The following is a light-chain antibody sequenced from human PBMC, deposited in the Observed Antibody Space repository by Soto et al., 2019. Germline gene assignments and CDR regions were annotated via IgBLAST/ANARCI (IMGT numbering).Light chain of an antibody. Sequence: ESVLTQSPGTLSLSPGERATLSCRASQSVSNNYLAWYQQKPGQAPRLLIYGASTRATGTPARFSGSGSGTEFPLTLSSLQSEDFAVYYCQQYNNWPPLTFGGGTKVDIK. CDR1: QSVSNN. V-gene: IGKV3-15*01. CDR2: GAS. J-gene: IGKJ4*01. CDR3: QQYNNWPPLT.